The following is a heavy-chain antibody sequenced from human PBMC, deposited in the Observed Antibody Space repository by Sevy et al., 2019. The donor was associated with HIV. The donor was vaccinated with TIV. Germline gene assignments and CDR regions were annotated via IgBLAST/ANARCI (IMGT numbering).Heavy chain of an antibody. Sequence: GGSLRLSCAASGFTFSSYAMSWVRQAPGKGLEWVSAISGSGGSTYYADSVKGRFTISRDNSKNKLYLQMNSLRAEDTAVYYCAKDLGVVVSYYYYGMDVWGQGTTVTVSS. CDR1: GFTFSSYA. J-gene: IGHJ6*02. CDR2: ISGSGGST. CDR3: AKDLGVVVSYYYYGMDV. D-gene: IGHD2-21*01. V-gene: IGHV3-23*01.